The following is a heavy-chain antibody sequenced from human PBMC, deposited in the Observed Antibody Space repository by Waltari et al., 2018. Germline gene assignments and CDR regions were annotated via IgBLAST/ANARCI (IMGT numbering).Heavy chain of an antibody. CDR2: ISYDGSNK. D-gene: IGHD6-19*01. CDR3: AKDMAGTGAVDY. J-gene: IGHJ4*02. CDR1: GFTFSSYG. Sequence: QVQLVESGGGVVQPGRSLRLSCAASGFTFSSYGMHWVRQAPGKGLELVAVISYDGSNKYYADSVKGRFTISRDNSKNTLYLQMNSLRAEDTAVYYCAKDMAGTGAVDYWGQGTLVTVSS. V-gene: IGHV3-30*18.